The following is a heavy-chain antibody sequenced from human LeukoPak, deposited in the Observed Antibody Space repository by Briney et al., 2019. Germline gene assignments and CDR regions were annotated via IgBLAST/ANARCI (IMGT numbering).Heavy chain of an antibody. CDR1: GFTFSSYG. CDR3: AKTSIVGALGAFDI. D-gene: IGHD1-26*01. Sequence: GGSLRLSCAASGFTFSSYGMHWVRQAPGKGLEWVAVMSYDGSNKYYADSVKGRFTISRDNSKNTLYLQMNSLRAEDTAVYYCAKTSIVGALGAFDIWGQGTMVTVSS. CDR2: MSYDGSNK. J-gene: IGHJ3*02. V-gene: IGHV3-30*18.